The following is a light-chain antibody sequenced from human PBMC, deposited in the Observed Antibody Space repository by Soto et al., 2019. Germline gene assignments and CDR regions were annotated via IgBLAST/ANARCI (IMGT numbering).Light chain of an antibody. CDR1: QSISSW. CDR3: QQYNSYS. CDR2: DAS. V-gene: IGKV1-5*01. Sequence: IQMTQSPSTLSASVGDRVTITCRASQSISSWLAWYQQKPGKAPKLLIYDASSLESGVPSRFSGSGSGTEFTLTISGLQPDDFATYYCQQYNSYSFGQGTKVDI. J-gene: IGKJ1*01.